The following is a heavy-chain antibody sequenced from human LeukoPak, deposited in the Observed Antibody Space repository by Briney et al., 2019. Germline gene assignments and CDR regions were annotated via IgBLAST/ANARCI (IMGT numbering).Heavy chain of an antibody. CDR2: IYYSGST. CDR1: GGSISSSSYY. J-gene: IGHJ6*02. V-gene: IGHV4-39*07. Sequence: PSETLSLTCTVSGGSISSSSYYWGWIRQPPGKGLEWIGSIYYSGSTYYNPSLKSRVTISVDTSKNQFSLKLSSVTAADTAVYYCARDKGGMDVWGQGTTVTVSS. CDR3: ARDKGGMDV.